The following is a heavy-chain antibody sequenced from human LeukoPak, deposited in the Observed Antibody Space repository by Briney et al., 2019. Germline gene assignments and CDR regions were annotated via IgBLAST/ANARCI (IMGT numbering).Heavy chain of an antibody. V-gene: IGHV1-69*10. CDR2: INPNSGGT. D-gene: IGHD6-19*01. CDR3: ARLGLDSSGWYEGWFDP. CDR1: GGTFSSYA. Sequence: SVKVSCKASGGTFSSYAISWVRQAPGQGLEWMGWINPNSGGTNYAQKFQGRVTITADKSTSTAYMELSSLRSEDTAVYYCARLGLDSSGWYEGWFDPWGQGTLVTVSS. J-gene: IGHJ5*02.